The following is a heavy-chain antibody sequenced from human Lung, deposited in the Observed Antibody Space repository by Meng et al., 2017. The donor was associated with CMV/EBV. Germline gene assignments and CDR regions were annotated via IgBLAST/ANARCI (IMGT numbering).Heavy chain of an antibody. D-gene: IGHD3-3*01. CDR1: GFTSSSYW. CDR2: INSDGGST. Sequence: GESLKISCAASGFTSSSYWMHWVRQPPGKGLVWVSRINSDGGSTSYADSVKGGFTISRDNAKNTLYLQMNSLRAEDTAVYYCARDNPCYDFWSGYYGYYFDYWGQGTLVTVSS. J-gene: IGHJ4*02. V-gene: IGHV3-74*01. CDR3: ARDNPCYDFWSGYYGYYFDY.